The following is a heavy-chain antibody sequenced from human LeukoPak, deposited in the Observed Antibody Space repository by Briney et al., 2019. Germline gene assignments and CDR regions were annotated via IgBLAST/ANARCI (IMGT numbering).Heavy chain of an antibody. Sequence: PGGSLRLSCAASGFTFSSYSRNWVRQAPGKGLEWVSSISSSSSDIYYADSVTGRCTISRDNANNSLYLQMTSLRAEDTAVYYCARTWGVGATNYWGQGTLVTVSS. CDR1: GFTFSSYS. D-gene: IGHD1-26*01. J-gene: IGHJ4*02. CDR3: ARTWGVGATNY. V-gene: IGHV3-21*01. CDR2: ISSSSSDI.